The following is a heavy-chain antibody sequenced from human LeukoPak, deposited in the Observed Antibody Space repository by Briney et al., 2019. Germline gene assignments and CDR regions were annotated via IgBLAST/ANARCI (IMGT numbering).Heavy chain of an antibody. CDR3: ARVFRGAVTSNWFDP. V-gene: IGHV4-59*01. J-gene: IGHJ5*02. CDR2: ISDSGST. Sequence: NPSETLSLTCTVSGGSINGYFWTWIRQPPGKGLEWIGYISDSGSTNYNSSLKSRVTLSVDSSNTEFSLRLNSVTAADTAVYYCARVFRGAVTSNWFDPWGQGTPVTVSS. CDR1: GGSINGYF. D-gene: IGHD4-17*01.